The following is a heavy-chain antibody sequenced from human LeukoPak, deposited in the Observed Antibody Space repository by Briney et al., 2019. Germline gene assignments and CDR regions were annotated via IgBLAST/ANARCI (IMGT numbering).Heavy chain of an antibody. CDR1: GYTFTGYY. Sequence: ASVKVSCKASGYTFTGYYMHWVRQAPGQGLEWMGWINPNSGGTNYAQKFQGRVTMTRDTSISTAYMELSRLRSDDTAVYYCARVSSSSEIEFDYWGQGNLVTVSS. J-gene: IGHJ4*02. D-gene: IGHD6-19*01. V-gene: IGHV1-2*02. CDR2: INPNSGGT. CDR3: ARVSSSSEIEFDY.